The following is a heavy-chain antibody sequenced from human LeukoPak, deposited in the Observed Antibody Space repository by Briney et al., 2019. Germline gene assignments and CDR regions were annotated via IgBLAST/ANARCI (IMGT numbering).Heavy chain of an antibody. J-gene: IGHJ4*02. D-gene: IGHD5-24*01. CDR3: AGSRWLQLAVFDY. Sequence: SETLSLTCTVSGGSISSGSYYWSWIRQPAGKGLEWIGRIYTSGSTNYNPSLKSRVTISVDTSKNQFSLKLSSVTAADTAVYYCAGSRWLQLAVFDYWGQGTLVTVSS. CDR2: IYTSGST. V-gene: IGHV4-61*02. CDR1: GGSISSGSYY.